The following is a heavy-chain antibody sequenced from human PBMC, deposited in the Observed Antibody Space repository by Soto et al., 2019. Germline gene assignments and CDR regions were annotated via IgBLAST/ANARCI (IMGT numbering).Heavy chain of an antibody. Sequence: GASVKVSCKASGGTFSSYAISWVRQAPGQGLEWMGGMIPIFGTANYAQKFQGRVTITADKSTSTAYMELSSLRSEDTAVYYCASTYYYDSSGYPARGKAYYYYGMDVWGQGTTVTVSS. V-gene: IGHV1-69*06. D-gene: IGHD3-22*01. CDR1: GGTFSSYA. CDR3: ASTYYYDSSGYPARGKAYYYYGMDV. J-gene: IGHJ6*02. CDR2: MIPIFGTA.